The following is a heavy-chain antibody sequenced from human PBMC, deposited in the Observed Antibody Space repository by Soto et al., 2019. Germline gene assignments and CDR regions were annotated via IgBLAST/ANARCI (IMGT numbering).Heavy chain of an antibody. CDR1: GVTFISYA. CDR2: ISGSGGST. CDR3: ANPLGYCSGGSCPDAFDI. Sequence: GGSLRVSCAAAGVTFISYAMRCVRQAPGKVLEWVSAISGSGGSTYYADSVKGRFTISRDNSKNTLYLQMNSLRAEDTAVYYCANPLGYCSGGSCPDAFDIWGQGTMVTVSS. D-gene: IGHD2-15*01. V-gene: IGHV3-23*01. J-gene: IGHJ3*02.